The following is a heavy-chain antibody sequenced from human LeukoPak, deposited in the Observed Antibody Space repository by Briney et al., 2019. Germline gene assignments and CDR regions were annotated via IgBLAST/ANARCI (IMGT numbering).Heavy chain of an antibody. CDR3: ARGYSGYEAPDY. J-gene: IGHJ4*02. Sequence: GGSLRLSCTASGVTFSSYWMHWVRQTPGRGLVWVSRINSDGSRTSYVDSVKGRFTISRDNAKNTLYLQMNSLRDEDTAVYYCARGYSGYEAPDYWGQGTLVTFSA. CDR1: GVTFSSYW. V-gene: IGHV3-74*01. CDR2: INSDGSRT. D-gene: IGHD5-12*01.